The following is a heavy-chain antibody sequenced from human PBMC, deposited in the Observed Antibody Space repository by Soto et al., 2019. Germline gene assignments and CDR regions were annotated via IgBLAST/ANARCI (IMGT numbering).Heavy chain of an antibody. Sequence: PSETLSLTCAVSGYSISSGYYWGWIRQPPGKGLEWIGSIYHSGSTYYNPSLKSRVTISVDTSKNQFSLKLSSVTAADTAVYYCASHRRYSYSYLWFDPWGQGTL. CDR1: GYSISSGYY. CDR2: IYHSGST. CDR3: ASHRRYSYSYLWFDP. V-gene: IGHV4-38-2*01. D-gene: IGHD5-18*01. J-gene: IGHJ5*02.